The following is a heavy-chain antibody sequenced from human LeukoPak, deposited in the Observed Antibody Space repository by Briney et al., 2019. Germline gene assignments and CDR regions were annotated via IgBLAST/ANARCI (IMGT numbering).Heavy chain of an antibody. V-gene: IGHV3-48*01. J-gene: IGHJ4*02. D-gene: IGHD2-21*01. Sequence: GGSLRLSCAASGFTFSSYAMSWVRQAPGKGLEWVSYISSSSSTIYCADSVKGRFTISRDNAKNSLYLQMNSLRAEDTAVYYCARDAYCGGDCYSAYWGQGTLVTVSS. CDR3: ARDAYCGGDCYSAY. CDR1: GFTFSSYA. CDR2: ISSSSSTI.